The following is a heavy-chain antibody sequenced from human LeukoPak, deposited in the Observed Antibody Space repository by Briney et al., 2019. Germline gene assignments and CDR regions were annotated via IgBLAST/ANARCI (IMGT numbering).Heavy chain of an antibody. V-gene: IGHV3-23*01. CDR2: ISSSGGST. Sequence: GGSLRLSCAASGFTFSSYAMSWVRQAPGKGLEWVSGISSSGGSTYYPDSVKGRFTISRDNSKNTLYLQMNSLRAEDTAVYYCAKGPPQRLDAFDIWGQGTMVTVSS. J-gene: IGHJ3*02. CDR3: AKGPPQRLDAFDI. CDR1: GFTFSSYA.